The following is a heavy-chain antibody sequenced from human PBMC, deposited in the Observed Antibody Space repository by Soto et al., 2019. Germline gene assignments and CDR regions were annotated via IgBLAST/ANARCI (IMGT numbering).Heavy chain of an antibody. Sequence: EVQLLESGGGLIQPGGSLILSCAASGFTFSTFDMTWVRQPPGKGLEWVSLIRGSSVSTYYADSVKGRFTISKDNSNNTLYLQMSSLRAEDTAVYFCVKGACLDYWGQGNMVTVSS. J-gene: IGHJ4*02. CDR2: IRGSSVST. CDR1: GFTFSTFD. CDR3: VKGACLDY. V-gene: IGHV3-23*01.